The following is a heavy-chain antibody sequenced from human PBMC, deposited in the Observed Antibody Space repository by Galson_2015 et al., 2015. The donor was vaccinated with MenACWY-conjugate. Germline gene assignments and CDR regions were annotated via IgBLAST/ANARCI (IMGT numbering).Heavy chain of an antibody. J-gene: IGHJ6*02. CDR3: ARHPSSAQGWKGMDI. Sequence: ETLSLTCTVSGVSISSYYWTWIRQPPGQGLEWLAYISYSGGTNYNPSLNGRTTISLDTSKNQFSLKLTSVTAADTAVYYCARHPSSAQGWKGMDIWGQGTTVTVSS. V-gene: IGHV4-59*08. CDR1: GVSISSYY. CDR2: ISYSGGT. D-gene: IGHD6-19*01.